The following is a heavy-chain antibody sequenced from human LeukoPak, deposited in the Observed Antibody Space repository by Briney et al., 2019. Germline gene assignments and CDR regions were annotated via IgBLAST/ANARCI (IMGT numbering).Heavy chain of an antibody. J-gene: IGHJ4*01. D-gene: IGHD6-19*01. CDR3: AKWRGYSSGWSGPFDD. CDR1: GYTFTSHH. Sequence: PAASVKVSCKASGYTFTSHHMHWVRQAPGQGLEWMGWIDPNSGGTNYAQKFQGRVTVTRDTSISTAYMELSRLKSDDTAVYYCAKWRGYSSGWSGPFDDWGQGTLVTVSS. CDR2: IDPNSGGT. V-gene: IGHV1-2*02.